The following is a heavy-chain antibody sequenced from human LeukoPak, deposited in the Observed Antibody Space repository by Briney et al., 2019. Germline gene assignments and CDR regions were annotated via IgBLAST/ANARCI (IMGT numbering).Heavy chain of an antibody. CDR3: ARLTPQLVRLRSYWYFDL. CDR2: IYYSGST. J-gene: IGHJ2*01. Sequence: SETLSLTXTVSAGSISSHYWSWIRQPPGKGLEWIGYIYYSGSTNYNPSLKSRVTISVDTSKNQCSLKLSSVTAADTAVYYCARLTPQLVRLRSYWYFDLWGRGTLVTVSS. D-gene: IGHD6-13*01. V-gene: IGHV4-59*11. CDR1: AGSISSHY.